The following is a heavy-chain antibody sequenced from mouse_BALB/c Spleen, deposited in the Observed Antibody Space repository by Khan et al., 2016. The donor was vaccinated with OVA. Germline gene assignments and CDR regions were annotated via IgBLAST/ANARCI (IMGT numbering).Heavy chain of an antibody. V-gene: IGHV1S135*01. J-gene: IGHJ3*01. CDR1: GYSFTSYY. D-gene: IGHD2-2*01. CDR2: VDPFSGGT. CDR3: TKHGYVAWFTY. Sequence: VQLQQSGPELMKPGASVKISCKASGYSFTSYYIHWVKQSHGKSLEWIGYVDPFSGGTTYNQKFKGKATLTVDKSSSTAYIHFSNLTSEDSAVYYGTKHGYVAWFTYWGQGTLVTVSA.